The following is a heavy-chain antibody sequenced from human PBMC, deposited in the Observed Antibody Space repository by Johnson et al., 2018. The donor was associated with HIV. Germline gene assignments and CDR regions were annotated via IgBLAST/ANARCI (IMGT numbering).Heavy chain of an antibody. J-gene: IGHJ3*02. CDR1: GFTVSITY. D-gene: IGHD3-22*01. CDR2: ITWNGGST. V-gene: IGHV3-20*04. Sequence: VQLVESGGGLVQPGGSLRLSCEASGFTVSITYMSWVRQAPGKGLEWVSGITWNGGSTGYADSVKGRFTISRDNVKNSLYLQMNSLRAEDTAVYYCAKDLPITMIGGDAFDIWGQGTMVTVSS. CDR3: AKDLPITMIGGDAFDI.